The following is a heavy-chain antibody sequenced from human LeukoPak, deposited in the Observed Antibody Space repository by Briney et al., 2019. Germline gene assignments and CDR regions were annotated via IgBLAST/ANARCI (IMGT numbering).Heavy chain of an antibody. CDR2: ISSSGSTI. Sequence: GGSPRLSCAASGFNFSDYYMSWIRQAPGKGLEWVSYISSSGSTIYYADSVKGRFTISRDNAKNSLYLQMNSLRAEDTAVYYCARGYCSGGSCYSGFDYWGQGTLVTASS. V-gene: IGHV3-11*04. D-gene: IGHD2-15*01. CDR3: ARGYCSGGSCYSGFDY. CDR1: GFNFSDYY. J-gene: IGHJ4*02.